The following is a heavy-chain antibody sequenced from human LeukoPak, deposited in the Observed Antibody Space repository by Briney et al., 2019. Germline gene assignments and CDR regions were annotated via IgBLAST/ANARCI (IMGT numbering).Heavy chain of an antibody. Sequence: ASVRVSCKASGYSFTSYDINWVRQATGQGLEWMGLMNTNSGNTGYAQKFQGRVTMTMNTSISTAYMELSSLRSEDTAVDYCARAERIAARSWYNWFDPWGQGTLVTVSP. CDR3: ARAERIAARSWYNWFDP. CDR2: MNTNSGNT. D-gene: IGHD6-6*01. CDR1: GYSFTSYD. J-gene: IGHJ5*02. V-gene: IGHV1-8*01.